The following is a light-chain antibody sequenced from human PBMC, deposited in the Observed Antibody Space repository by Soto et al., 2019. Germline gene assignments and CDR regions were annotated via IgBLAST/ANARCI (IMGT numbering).Light chain of an antibody. CDR1: QIVRSY. CDR2: DAS. Sequence: EIVLTQSPATLSLSPGERATLSCRASQIVRSYFAWYQHKPGQAPRLLIYDASSRATGIPARFSLNGSGTDFTLTISSLEPEDFAVYYCQQRSDWTLTFGKGTKVDIK. J-gene: IGKJ1*01. V-gene: IGKV3-11*01. CDR3: QQRSDWTLT.